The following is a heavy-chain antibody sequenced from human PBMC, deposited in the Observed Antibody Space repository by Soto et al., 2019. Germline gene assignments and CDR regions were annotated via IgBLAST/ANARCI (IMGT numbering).Heavy chain of an antibody. D-gene: IGHD2-21*01. Sequence: SVKVSCKASGYTFTSYAMNWVRQAPGQGLEWMGWINTNTRNPTYAQGFTGRFVFSLDTSVSTAYLQICSLKAEDTAVYYCARESIVVVGDAYYYYYGMDVWGQGTTVTVSS. CDR1: GYTFTSYA. J-gene: IGHJ6*02. CDR2: INTNTRNP. CDR3: ARESIVVVGDAYYYYYGMDV. V-gene: IGHV7-4-1*01.